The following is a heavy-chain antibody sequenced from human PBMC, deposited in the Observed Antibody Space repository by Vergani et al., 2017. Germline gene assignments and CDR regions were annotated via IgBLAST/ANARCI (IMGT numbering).Heavy chain of an antibody. V-gene: IGHV4-34*01. D-gene: IGHD6-6*01. J-gene: IGHJ6*03. CDR2: INNSGST. CDR1: GGSFSGYY. Sequence: QVQLQQWGAGLLKPSETLSLTCAVYGGSFSGYYWSWIGRPPGKGLEWIGEINNSGSTNYNPSLKSRVTISVDTSKNQFSLKLSSVTAADTAVYYCARGRGQLVQYYYYMDVWGKGTTVTVSS. CDR3: ARGRGQLVQYYYYMDV.